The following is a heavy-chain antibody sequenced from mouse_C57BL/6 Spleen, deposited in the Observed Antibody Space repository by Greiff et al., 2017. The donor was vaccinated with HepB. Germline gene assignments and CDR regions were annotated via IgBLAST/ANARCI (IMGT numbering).Heavy chain of an antibody. J-gene: IGHJ1*03. CDR1: GFTFSSYA. V-gene: IGHV5-9-1*02. D-gene: IGHD1-1*01. CDR3: TRERYYGSKGYWYFDV. Sequence: EVKVEESGEGLVKPGGSLKLSCAASGFTFSSYAMSWVRQTPEKRLEWVAYISSGGDYIYYADTVKGRFPISRDNARNTLYLQMSSLKAEDTAMYYCTRERYYGSKGYWYFDVWGTGTTVTVSS. CDR2: ISSGGDYI.